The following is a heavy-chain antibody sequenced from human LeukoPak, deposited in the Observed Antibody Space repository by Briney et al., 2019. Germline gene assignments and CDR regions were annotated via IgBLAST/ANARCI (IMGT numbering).Heavy chain of an antibody. CDR1: GFSLSTSGVG. D-gene: IGHD3-22*01. Sequence: GSGPTLVKPTQTLTLPCTFSGFSLSTSGVGVGWIRQPPGKALEWLALIYWDDDKRYRPSLKSRLTITKDTSKNQVVLTMTNMDPVDTATYYCAHGDTGSGYYSAYFDYWGQGTLVTVSS. V-gene: IGHV2-5*02. CDR3: AHGDTGSGYYSAYFDY. CDR2: IYWDDDK. J-gene: IGHJ4*02.